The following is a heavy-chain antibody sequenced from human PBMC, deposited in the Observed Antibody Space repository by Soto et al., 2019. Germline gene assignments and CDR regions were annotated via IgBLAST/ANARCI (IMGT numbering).Heavy chain of an antibody. CDR1: GASIRSFF. CDR2: IYYSVST. CDR3: ARPSGSYSYYYGMDV. V-gene: IGHV4-59*01. J-gene: IGHJ6*02. Sequence: QVHLQESGPGLVKPSETLSLTCTVSGASIRSFFWTWIRQPPGRGLEWIGNIYYSVSTNYNTSLKNRVTMSVDTSKNQFSLMLTSVTAADTAVYYCARPSGSYSYYYGMDVWGQGTTVTVSS. D-gene: IGHD1-26*01.